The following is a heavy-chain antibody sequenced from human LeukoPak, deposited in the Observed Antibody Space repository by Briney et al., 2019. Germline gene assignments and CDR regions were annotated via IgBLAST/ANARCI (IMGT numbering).Heavy chain of an antibody. Sequence: PSETLSLTCTVSGGSVTSTTYYWGWVRQPPGKGLEWVGVVHYNGATYYDPSLKSRVTMSIDTSENQFSLKVTSVTAADTAVCYCARRRVAATAGWFDPWGQGTLVTVSS. CDR3: ARRRVAATAGWFDP. CDR2: VHYNGAT. V-gene: IGHV4-39*01. CDR1: GGSVTSTTYY. D-gene: IGHD2-15*01. J-gene: IGHJ5*02.